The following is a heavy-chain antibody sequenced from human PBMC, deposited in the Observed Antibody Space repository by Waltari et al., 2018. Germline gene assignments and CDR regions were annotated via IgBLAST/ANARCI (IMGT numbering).Heavy chain of an antibody. CDR1: GYTFTDSV. CDR3: ARHIDSIRSA. V-gene: IGHV1-2*06. J-gene: IGHJ5*02. CDR2: INPKSGAT. D-gene: IGHD2-21*01. Sequence: QVQLVQSGAEVKKPGASVKVSCKASGYTFTDSVIDWVRHAPGQGLWWMVRINPKSGATTYPQKLQGRITMPRDTSIGTAYMELGSVTSDDTALYYCARHIDSIRSAWGQGTLVTVSS.